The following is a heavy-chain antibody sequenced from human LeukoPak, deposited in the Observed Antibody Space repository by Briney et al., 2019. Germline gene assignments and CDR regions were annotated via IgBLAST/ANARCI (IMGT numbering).Heavy chain of an antibody. J-gene: IGHJ3*02. CDR1: GGSITSYY. V-gene: IGHV4-59*01. CDR2: IYYSGST. Sequence: PSETLSLTCTVSGGSITSYYWSWIRQPPGKGLEWIGYIYYSGSTNYNPSLKSRVTISVDTSKNQFSLKLSSVTAADTAVYYCARVGSYIPRFDIWGQGPMVTVSS. D-gene: IGHD3-10*01. CDR3: ARVGSYIPRFDI.